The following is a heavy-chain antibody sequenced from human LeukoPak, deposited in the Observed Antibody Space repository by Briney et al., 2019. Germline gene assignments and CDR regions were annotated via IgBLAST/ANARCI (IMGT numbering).Heavy chain of an antibody. CDR3: ARDQSSVAGTTYNWFDP. Sequence: SETLSLTCTVSGGSISSYYWSWIRQPAGKGLEWIGRIYTSGSTNYNPSLKSRVTMSVDTSKNQFSLKLSSVTAADTAVYYCARDQSSVAGTTYNWFDPWGQGTLVTVSS. J-gene: IGHJ5*02. CDR2: IYTSGST. D-gene: IGHD6-19*01. CDR1: GGSISSYY. V-gene: IGHV4-4*07.